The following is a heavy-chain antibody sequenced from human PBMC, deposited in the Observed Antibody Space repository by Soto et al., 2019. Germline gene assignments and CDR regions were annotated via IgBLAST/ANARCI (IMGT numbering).Heavy chain of an antibody. D-gene: IGHD5-18*01. J-gene: IGHJ4*02. CDR1: GGSFSGYY. V-gene: IGHV4-34*01. CDR2: INHSGST. CDR3: ARTNVDTVNFDY. Sequence: SETLSLTCAVYGGSFSGYYWSWIRQPPGKGLEWIGEINHSGSTNYNPSLKSRVTISVDTSKNQFSLKLSSVTAADTAVYYCARTNVDTVNFDYWGQGTLVTVSS.